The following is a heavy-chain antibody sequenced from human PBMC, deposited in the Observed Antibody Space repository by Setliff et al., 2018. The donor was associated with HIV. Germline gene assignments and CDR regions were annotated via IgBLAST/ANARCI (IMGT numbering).Heavy chain of an antibody. CDR2: IYYSGST. CDR1: GGSISSSRYY. V-gene: IGHV4-39*07. Sequence: SETLSLTCTVAGGSISSSRYYWGWIRQSPGKGLEWIGSIYYSGSTHYNPSLKSRVTISVDTSKNQFSLKVSSVTAADTAVYYCARASDMLTAYYDHSDYWGQGTLVTVSS. D-gene: IGHD3-9*01. CDR3: ARASDMLTAYYDHSDY. J-gene: IGHJ4*02.